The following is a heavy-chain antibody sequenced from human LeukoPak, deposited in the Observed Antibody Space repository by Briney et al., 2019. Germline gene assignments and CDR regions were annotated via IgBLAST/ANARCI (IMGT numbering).Heavy chain of an antibody. D-gene: IGHD3-10*01. V-gene: IGHV4-39*01. J-gene: IGHJ3*02. CDR3: ARRITMVRGSMDAFDI. CDR1: GGSISSSSYY. CDR2: IYYSGST. Sequence: PSETLSLTCTVSGGSISSSSYYWGGIPKPPGKGLEWLGSIYYSGSTYYNPSLKSRVTISVDTSKNQFSLKLCSVTAADTAVYYCARRITMVRGSMDAFDIWGQGTMVTVSS.